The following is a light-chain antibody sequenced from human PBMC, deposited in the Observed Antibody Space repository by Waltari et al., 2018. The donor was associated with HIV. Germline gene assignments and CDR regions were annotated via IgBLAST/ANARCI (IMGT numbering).Light chain of an antibody. CDR1: QNIYNW. V-gene: IGKV1-12*01. Sequence: DIQRTQSPSSVSASVGDCVPITCRASQNIYNWLTWYQQKPGNAPKLLTEATSNLQSGVPSRFSGSGSWTVFTLTISSLQPKDFASYFSQQANSFPWTFGQGTKVEI. CDR2: ATS. J-gene: IGKJ1*01. CDR3: QQANSFPWT.